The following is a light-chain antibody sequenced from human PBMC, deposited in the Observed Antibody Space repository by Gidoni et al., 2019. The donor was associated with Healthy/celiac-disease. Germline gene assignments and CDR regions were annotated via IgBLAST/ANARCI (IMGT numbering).Light chain of an antibody. J-gene: IGKJ4*01. CDR2: DSS. Sequence: DIHMTQSPSSLSASVGDRVTITCQASKDISNYLNWYKQKPGKAPKLLIYDSSNLETGVPSRFSGSGSGTDFTFTISSLQPEDIATYYCQQYDNLPLTFGGGTKVEIK. CDR1: KDISNY. V-gene: IGKV1-33*01. CDR3: QQYDNLPLT.